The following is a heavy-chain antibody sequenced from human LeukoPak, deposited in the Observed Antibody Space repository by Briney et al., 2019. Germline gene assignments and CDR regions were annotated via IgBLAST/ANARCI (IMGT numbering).Heavy chain of an antibody. Sequence: EPSETLSLTCAVYGGSFSGYYWSWIRQPPGKGLEWIGEINHSGSTNYNPSLKSRVTISVDTSKNQFSLKLSSVTAADTAVYYCARGPHYYGSGSYYSSPPAWGQGTLVTVSS. J-gene: IGHJ5*02. CDR3: ARGPHYYGSGSYYSSPPA. D-gene: IGHD3-10*01. CDR1: GGSFSGYY. CDR2: INHSGST. V-gene: IGHV4-34*01.